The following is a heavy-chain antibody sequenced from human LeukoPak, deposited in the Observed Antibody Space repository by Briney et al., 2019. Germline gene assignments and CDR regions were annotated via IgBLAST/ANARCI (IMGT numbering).Heavy chain of an antibody. V-gene: IGHV1-8*01. J-gene: IGHJ6*02. CDR3: ARGPVEAVFGVSTED. D-gene: IGHD3-10*02. CDR2: MNPSSGNT. Sequence: ASVTVSCKASGYTFTSYDINWVRQATGQGLEWMGWMNPSSGNTSYAQKFQGRVSMTRDTSISTAYMELSSLRSEDTAVYYCARGPVEAVFGVSTEDWGQGTTVTVSS. CDR1: GYTFTSYD.